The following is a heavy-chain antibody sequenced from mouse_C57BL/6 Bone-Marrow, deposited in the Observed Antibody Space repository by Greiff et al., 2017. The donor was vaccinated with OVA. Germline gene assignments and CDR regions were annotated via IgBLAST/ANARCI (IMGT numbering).Heavy chain of an antibody. CDR3: ARSEGLPLYYAMDY. Sequence: QVQLQQSGAELVKPGASVKISCKASGYAFSSYWMNWVKQRPGKGLEWIGQIYPGDGDTNYNGKFKGKATLTADKSSSTAYLQLSSLTSEDSAVYFCARSEGLPLYYAMDYWGQGTSVTVSS. D-gene: IGHD2-4*01. J-gene: IGHJ4*01. CDR2: IYPGDGDT. CDR1: GYAFSSYW. V-gene: IGHV1-80*01.